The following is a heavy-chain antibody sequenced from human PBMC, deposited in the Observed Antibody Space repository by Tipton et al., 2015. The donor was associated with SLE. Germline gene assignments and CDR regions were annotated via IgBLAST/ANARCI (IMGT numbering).Heavy chain of an antibody. D-gene: IGHD2-2*01. J-gene: IGHJ6*02. CDR2: IYSGGMT. V-gene: IGHV3-53*05. CDR1: GFPVSSNY. CDR3: ARGYGSCSSKSCVHYYYAMDV. Sequence: SLRLSCAASGFPVSSNYMTWVRQAPGKGLEWVSVIYSGGMTFYADSVKGRFTISRDNSKNTMYLQMNSLRPEDTAKYYCARGYGSCSSKSCVHYYYAMDVWGQGTTVTVSS.